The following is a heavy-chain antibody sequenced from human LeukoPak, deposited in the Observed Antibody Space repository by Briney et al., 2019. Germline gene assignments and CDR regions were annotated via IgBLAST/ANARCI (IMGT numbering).Heavy chain of an antibody. CDR2: IYTSGST. J-gene: IGHJ6*02. CDR3: ARGRDSSGWYSYGMDV. D-gene: IGHD6-19*01. Sequence: SETLSLTCTVSGGSISSGSYYWSWIRQPAGKGLEWIGRIYTSGSTNYNPSLKSRVTISVDTSKNQFSLKLSSVTAADTAVYYCARGRDSSGWYSYGMDVWGQGTTVTVSS. V-gene: IGHV4-61*02. CDR1: GGSISSGSYY.